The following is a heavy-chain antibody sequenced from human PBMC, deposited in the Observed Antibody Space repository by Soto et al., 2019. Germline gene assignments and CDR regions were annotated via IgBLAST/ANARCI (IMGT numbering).Heavy chain of an antibody. D-gene: IGHD3-16*02. Sequence: EVQLLESGGGLVQPGGSLRLSCAASGFTFSSYAMSWVRQAPGKGLEWVSAISGSGGSTSYADSVKGRFTISRDNSKNTLYLQMNSLRAEDTAVYYCAKDQSDYVWGSDHDDAFDIWGQGTMVTVSS. CDR2: ISGSGGST. J-gene: IGHJ3*02. CDR3: AKDQSDYVWGSDHDDAFDI. CDR1: GFTFSSYA. V-gene: IGHV3-23*01.